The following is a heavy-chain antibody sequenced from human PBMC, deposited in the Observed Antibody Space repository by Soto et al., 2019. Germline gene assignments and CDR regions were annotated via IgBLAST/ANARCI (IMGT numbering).Heavy chain of an antibody. CDR3: ATFNYGDHAFDN. CDR1: SGSVGDNKW. D-gene: IGHD4-17*01. J-gene: IGHJ4*02. Sequence: QVHLQEAGPGLVNPSGTLSLTCAVSSGSVGDNKWWTWVRQSPGKGMEWMGEIFHSGSSNYNPSLGSRISMSIDKSMNQVSLKLTSVTAADTAIYYCATFNYGDHAFDNWGQGTLVTV. V-gene: IGHV4-4*02. CDR2: IFHSGSS.